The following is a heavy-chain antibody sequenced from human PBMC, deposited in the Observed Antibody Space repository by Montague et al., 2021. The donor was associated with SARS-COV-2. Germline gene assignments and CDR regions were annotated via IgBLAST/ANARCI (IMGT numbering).Heavy chain of an antibody. CDR2: IYYSGST. V-gene: IGHV4-39*01. Sequence: SETLSLTCTVSGGSISSSSYYWGWIRQPPGKGLEWIGSIYYSGSTXYNPSLKSRVTISVDTSKNPCSLKLSSVTAADTAVYYCARHDDILTGYYYYGMDVWGQGTTVTVSS. J-gene: IGHJ6*02. CDR1: GGSISSSSYY. CDR3: ARHDDILTGYYYYGMDV. D-gene: IGHD3-9*01.